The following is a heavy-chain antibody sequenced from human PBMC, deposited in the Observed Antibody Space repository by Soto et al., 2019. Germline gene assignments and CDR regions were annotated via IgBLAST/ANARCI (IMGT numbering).Heavy chain of an antibody. D-gene: IGHD1-1*01. CDR3: STSGVWGTSVTY. CDR2: INYSGGST. CDR1: GFTFSTYA. Sequence: EVQLLESGGGLVQPGGSLIISCAASGFTFSTYAMGWVRQAPGKGLEWVALINYSGGSTYNADSVKGRFTISRVNPKNPMYLKMDTLGAYGTGVNFFSTSGVWGTSVTYWGQGTLVTVSS. V-gene: IGHV3-23*01. J-gene: IGHJ4*02.